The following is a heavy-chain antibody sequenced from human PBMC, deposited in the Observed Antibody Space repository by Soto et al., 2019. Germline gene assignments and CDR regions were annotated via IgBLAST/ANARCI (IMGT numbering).Heavy chain of an antibody. CDR1: GGTFSSYA. D-gene: IGHD3-22*01. V-gene: IGHV1-69*13. CDR3: ARNYYDSSGYLDYYGMDV. Sequence: SVKVSCKASGGTFSSYAISWVRQAPGQGLEWMGGIIPIFGTANYAQKFQGRVTITADESTSTAYMELSSLRSEDTAVYYCARNYYDSSGYLDYYGMDVWGQGTTVTAP. CDR2: IIPIFGTA. J-gene: IGHJ6*02.